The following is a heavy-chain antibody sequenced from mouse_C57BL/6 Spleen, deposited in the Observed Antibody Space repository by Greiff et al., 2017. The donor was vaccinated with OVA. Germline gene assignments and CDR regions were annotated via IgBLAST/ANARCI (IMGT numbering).Heavy chain of an antibody. CDR2: IDPNSGGS. CDR3: ARRWFDYDYDWFAY. CDR1: GYTFTSYW. J-gene: IGHJ3*01. Sequence: QVQLQQPGAELVKPGASVKLSCKASGYTFTSYWMHWVKQRPGRGLEWIGRIDPNSGGSKYNEKFKGKATLTVDKSSSTAYMQLSSLTSEDSAFYYCARRWFDYDYDWFAYWGQGTLVTVSA. V-gene: IGHV1-72*01. D-gene: IGHD2-4*01.